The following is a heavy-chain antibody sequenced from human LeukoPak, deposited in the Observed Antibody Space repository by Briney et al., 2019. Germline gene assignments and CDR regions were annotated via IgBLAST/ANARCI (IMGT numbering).Heavy chain of an antibody. CDR1: GGTFSSYA. CDR3: ARTPTTVTTRGPFDNWFDP. J-gene: IGHJ5*02. V-gene: IGHV1-69*04. D-gene: IGHD4-4*01. CDR2: IIPILGIA. Sequence: ASVKVSCKASGGTFSSYAISWVRQAPGQGLEWMGRIIPILGIANYAQKFQGRVTITADKSTSTAYMELSSLRSEDTAVYYCARTPTTVTTRGPFDNWFDPWGQGTLVTVSS.